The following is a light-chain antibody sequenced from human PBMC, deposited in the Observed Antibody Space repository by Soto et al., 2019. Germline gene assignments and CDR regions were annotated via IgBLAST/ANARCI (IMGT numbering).Light chain of an antibody. V-gene: IGLV2-11*01. Sequence: QSALTQPRSVSGSPGQSVTISCTGTSSDVGGYNHVSWYQQHPGKAPKLMISDVSKRPSGVPDRFSGSKSGNKASLTISGLRGRDGGSFYCSSFPRSFTHLVFGWGTNLTVL. CDR2: DVS. J-gene: IGLJ2*01. CDR1: SSDVGGYNH. CDR3: SSFPRSFTHLV.